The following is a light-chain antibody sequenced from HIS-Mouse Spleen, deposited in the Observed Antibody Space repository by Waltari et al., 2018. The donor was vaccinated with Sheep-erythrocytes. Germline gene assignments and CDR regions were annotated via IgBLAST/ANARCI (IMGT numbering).Light chain of an antibody. J-gene: IGLJ3*02. CDR2: EGS. Sequence: QSALTQPASVSGSPGQSITISCTGTSSDVGSYNLVSWYQQHPGKAPKLMIYEGSKRPSGVSNRCSGSKSGNTASLTISGLQAEDEADYYCCSYAGSSTWVFGGGTKL. CDR1: SSDVGSYNL. V-gene: IGLV2-23*01. CDR3: CSYAGSSTWV.